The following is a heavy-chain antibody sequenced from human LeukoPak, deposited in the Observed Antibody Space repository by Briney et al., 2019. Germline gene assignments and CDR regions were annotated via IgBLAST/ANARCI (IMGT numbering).Heavy chain of an antibody. V-gene: IGHV1-46*03. D-gene: IGHD3-22*01. CDR3: ASTVAGGYSLYYFDY. CDR1: GYTFTSYY. J-gene: IGHJ4*02. Sequence: ASVKVSCKASGYTFTSYYMHWVRQAPGQGLAWMGIINPSGGSTSYAQKFQGRVTMTRDTSTSTVYMELSSLRSEDTAVYYCASTVAGGYSLYYFDYWGQGTLVTVSS. CDR2: INPSGGST.